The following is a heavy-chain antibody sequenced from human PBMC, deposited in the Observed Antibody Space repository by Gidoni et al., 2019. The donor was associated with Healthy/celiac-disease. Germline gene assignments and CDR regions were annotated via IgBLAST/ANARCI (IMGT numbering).Heavy chain of an antibody. CDR2: IRSKANSYAT. CDR1: GFTFSGSA. Sequence: EVQLVESGGGLVQPGGSLKLSCAASGFTFSGSAMHWVRQASGKGLEWVGRIRSKANSYATAYAASVKGRFTISRDDSKNTAYLQMNSLKTEDTAVYYCTRPQPSSGWGQGTLVTVSS. J-gene: IGHJ4*02. V-gene: IGHV3-73*02. D-gene: IGHD6-19*01. CDR3: TRPQPSSG.